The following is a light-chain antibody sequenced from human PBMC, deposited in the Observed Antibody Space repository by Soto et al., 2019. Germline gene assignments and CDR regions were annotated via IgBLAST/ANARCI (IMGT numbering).Light chain of an antibody. CDR1: QSVSSSF. V-gene: IGKV3-20*01. CDR3: QQYSI. J-gene: IGKJ3*01. Sequence: EVVLTQSPGTVSLSPGERATLSCRASQSVSSSFLAWYQHKPGQAPRLLIYGASSRATGIPDRFSGSGSGTDFTLTISRLEPEDFAVYYCQQYSIFGPGTKVDIK. CDR2: GAS.